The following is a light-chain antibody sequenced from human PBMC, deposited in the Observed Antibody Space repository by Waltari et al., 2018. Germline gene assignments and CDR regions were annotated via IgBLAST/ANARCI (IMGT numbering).Light chain of an antibody. V-gene: IGKV1-39*01. J-gene: IGKJ1*01. CDR3: QQSYSNPWT. Sequence: DIQMTQSPSSLSASVGDRVSITCRASQTVTTFLNWYQQKPGKAPQVLIFAASNLQSEVPSRFSGSGSGTEFTLTISSLQPEDFATYFCQQSYSNPWTFGQGTKVEIK. CDR1: QTVTTF. CDR2: AAS.